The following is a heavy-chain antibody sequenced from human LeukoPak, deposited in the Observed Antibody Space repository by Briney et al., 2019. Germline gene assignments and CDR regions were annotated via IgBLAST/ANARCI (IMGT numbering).Heavy chain of an antibody. CDR1: GFTFSSYA. Sequence: TGGSLRLSCAASGFTFSSYAMSWVRQAPGKGLEWVSAISGSGGSTYYADSVKGRFTISRDNSKNTLYLQMNSLRAEDTAVYYCAKREGSGWTYYYYYMDVWGKGTTVTISS. CDR2: ISGSGGST. J-gene: IGHJ6*03. D-gene: IGHD6-19*01. CDR3: AKREGSGWTYYYYYMDV. V-gene: IGHV3-23*01.